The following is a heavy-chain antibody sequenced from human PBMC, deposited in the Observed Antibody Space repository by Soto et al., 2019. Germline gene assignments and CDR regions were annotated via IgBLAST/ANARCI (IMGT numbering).Heavy chain of an antibody. CDR2: IHPSGDT. CDR1: GYKFTTYF. D-gene: IGHD2-15*01. V-gene: IGHV1-46*01. J-gene: IGHJ1*01. CDR3: VRGYCTTSPCSGDFQF. Sequence: ASVKVSGNASGYKFTTYFIHWVRQAPGQGLEWMGMIHPSGDTGYAQKFRGRVTMTIDTSTTTAYMELRNLTSEDTAVYFSVRGYCTTSPCSGDFQFWGQGTLVPVSS.